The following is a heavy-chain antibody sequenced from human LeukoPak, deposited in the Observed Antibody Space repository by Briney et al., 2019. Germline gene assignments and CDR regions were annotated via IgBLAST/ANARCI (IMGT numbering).Heavy chain of an antibody. D-gene: IGHD1-14*01. CDR1: RFTFNSYG. Sequence: GGSLRLSCAASRFTFNSYGMNWVRQAPGKGLEWVSYISSSSSTIYYADSVKGRFAISRDNAKNSLYLRMNSLRADDTAVYYCARQLTAYDGGYWGQGTLVTVSS. CDR2: ISSSSSTI. J-gene: IGHJ4*02. V-gene: IGHV3-48*01. CDR3: ARQLTAYDGGY.